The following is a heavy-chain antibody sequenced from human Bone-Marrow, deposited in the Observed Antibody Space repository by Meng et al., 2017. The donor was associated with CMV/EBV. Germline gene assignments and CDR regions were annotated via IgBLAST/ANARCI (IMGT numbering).Heavy chain of an antibody. J-gene: IGHJ6*02. CDR2: INHSGST. D-gene: IGHD3-3*01. Sequence: SETLSLTCAVYGGSFRGYYWSWIRQPPGKGLEWIGEINHSGSTNYNPSLKSRVTISVDTSKNQFSLKLSSVTAADTAVYYCARSQSPYDFWSGYYIPGGYYYYYGKDVWGQGTTVTVSS. V-gene: IGHV4-34*01. CDR1: GGSFRGYY. CDR3: ARSQSPYDFWSGYYIPGGYYYYYGKDV.